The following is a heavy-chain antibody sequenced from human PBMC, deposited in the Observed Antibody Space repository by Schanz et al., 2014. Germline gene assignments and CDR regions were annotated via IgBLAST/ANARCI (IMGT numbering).Heavy chain of an antibody. J-gene: IGHJ6*01. Sequence: SVITFSSHSFHWVRQAPGKVLEWVSSFNDVGVNKYYADSVKGRFTSSRDNYKRKMYVLMNSLRAEHTAVYYCAKDRTGGSGSYLADVVMEAGGSATIEDV. D-gene: IGHD3-10*01. CDR2: FNDVGVNK. V-gene: IGHV3-23*01. CDR1: VITFSSHS. CDR3: AKDRTGGSGSYLADVVMEAGGSATIEDV.